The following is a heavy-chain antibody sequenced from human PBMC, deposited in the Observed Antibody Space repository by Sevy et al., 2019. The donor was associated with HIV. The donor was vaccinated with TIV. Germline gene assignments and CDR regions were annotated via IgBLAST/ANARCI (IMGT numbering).Heavy chain of an antibody. CDR2: ITTSGRYT. CDR1: GFTFRTYA. V-gene: IGHV3-23*01. D-gene: IGHD2-15*01. CDR3: AKGYCSGGSCPRDYYYYGMDA. J-gene: IGHJ6*02. Sequence: GGSLRLSCAASGFTFRTYAMNWVRQAPGKGLDWVFSITTSGRYTYSADSVEGRFTISRDNSQNTVYLKMNSLRVDDTAVYYCAKGYCSGGSCPRDYYYYGMDAWGQGTTVTVSS.